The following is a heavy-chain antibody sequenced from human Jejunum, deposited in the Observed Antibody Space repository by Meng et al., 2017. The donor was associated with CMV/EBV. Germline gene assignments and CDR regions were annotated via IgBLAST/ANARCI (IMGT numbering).Heavy chain of an antibody. CDR2: ISSSSRYI. J-gene: IGHJ5*02. CDR3: ARDIDH. CDR1: GFTFSSYN. V-gene: IGHV3-21*01. Sequence: EGQVVDSGGSLVKPGGSLRLSCIGSGFTFSSYNMNWVRQAPGKGLEWVSSISSSSRYINYADSVKGRFTISRDNAKNSLYLQMNSLRVEDTAIYYCARDIDHWGQGTLVTVSS.